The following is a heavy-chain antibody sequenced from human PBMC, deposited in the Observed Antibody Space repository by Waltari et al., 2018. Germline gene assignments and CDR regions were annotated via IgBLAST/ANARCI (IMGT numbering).Heavy chain of an antibody. V-gene: IGHV3-30*18. D-gene: IGHD6-6*01. CDR1: GFTFSSYG. CDR2: ISYDGSNK. Sequence: QVQLVESGGGVVQPGRSLRLSCAASGFTFSSYGMHWVRQAPGKGLEWVAVISYDGSNKYYADSVKGRFTISRDNSKNTLYLQMNSRRAEDTAVYYCAKDRRAARPGTVGYMDVWCKGTTVTVSS. CDR3: AKDRRAARPGTVGYMDV. J-gene: IGHJ6*03.